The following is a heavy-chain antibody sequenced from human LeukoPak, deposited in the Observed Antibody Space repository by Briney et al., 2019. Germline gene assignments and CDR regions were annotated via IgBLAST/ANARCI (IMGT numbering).Heavy chain of an antibody. J-gene: IGHJ4*02. Sequence: GGSLRLSCAASGFTFSSYAMHWVRQAPGKGLEWVAVISYDGSNKYYADSVKGRFTISRDNSKNTLYLQMNSLRAEDTAVYYCARDPAGSYGLTFDYWGQGTLVTVSS. CDR2: ISYDGSNK. V-gene: IGHV3-30-3*01. CDR3: ARDPAGSYGLTFDY. D-gene: IGHD5-18*01. CDR1: GFTFSSYA.